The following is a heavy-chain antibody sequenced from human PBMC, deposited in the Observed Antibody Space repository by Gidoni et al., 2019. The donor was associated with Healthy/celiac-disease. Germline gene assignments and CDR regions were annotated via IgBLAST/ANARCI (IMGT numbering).Heavy chain of an antibody. Sequence: QVQLQQWGAGLLKPSETLSLTCAVYGGSFSGYYWSWIRQPPGKGLEWIGEINHSGSTNYNPSLKSRVTISVDTSKNQFSLKLSSVTAADTAVYYCARQIDPGIAAAGGWFDPWGQGTLVTVSS. CDR3: ARQIDPGIAAAGGWFDP. CDR1: GGSFSGYY. CDR2: INHSGST. J-gene: IGHJ5*02. D-gene: IGHD6-13*01. V-gene: IGHV4-34*01.